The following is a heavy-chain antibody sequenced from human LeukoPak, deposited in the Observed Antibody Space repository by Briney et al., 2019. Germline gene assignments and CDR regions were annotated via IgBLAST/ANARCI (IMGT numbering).Heavy chain of an antibody. CDR2: IYYSGST. V-gene: IGHV4-59*01. J-gene: IGHJ4*02. CDR1: GGSISSYD. D-gene: IGHD6-13*01. CDR3: ARRKATADDSFDY. Sequence: SETLSLTCTVSGGSISSYDWSWIRQPPGKGLEWIGYIYYSGSTNYNPSLKSRVTISVDTSKNQFSLKLSSVTAADTAVYYCARRKATADDSFDYWGQGTLVTVSS.